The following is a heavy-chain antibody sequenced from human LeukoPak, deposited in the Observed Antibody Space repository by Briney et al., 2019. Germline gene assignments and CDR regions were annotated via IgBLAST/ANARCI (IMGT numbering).Heavy chain of an antibody. D-gene: IGHD3-22*01. CDR2: IKQDGSEK. J-gene: IGHJ4*02. CDR1: GFTFSSYW. CDR3: ASAGLFLGYYFDY. V-gene: IGHV3-7*01. Sequence: GGSLRLSCAASGFTFSSYWMSWVRQAPGKGLEWVANIKQDGSEKYYVDSVKGRFTISRDNAKNSLYLQMSSLRAEDTAVYCCASAGLFLGYYFDYWGQGTLVTVSS.